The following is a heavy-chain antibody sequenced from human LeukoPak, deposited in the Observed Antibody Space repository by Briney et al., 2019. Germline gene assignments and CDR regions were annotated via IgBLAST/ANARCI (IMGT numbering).Heavy chain of an antibody. CDR3: ATWRTAKTGFDY. V-gene: IGHV4-39*01. Sequence: SETLSLTCTVSGGSISNNNYYWAWIRQPPGKGLECIGSIYYSGSSYYNPSLKSRVTISVDTSKNQFSLRLSSVTAADTAVYYCATWRTAKTGFDYWGQGTLVTVSS. CDR1: GGSISNNNYY. CDR2: IYYSGSS. D-gene: IGHD1-1*01. J-gene: IGHJ4*02.